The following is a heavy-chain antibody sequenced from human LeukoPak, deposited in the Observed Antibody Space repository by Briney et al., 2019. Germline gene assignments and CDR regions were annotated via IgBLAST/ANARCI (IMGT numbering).Heavy chain of an antibody. CDR3: ARVSRFFDWLPPFVY. J-gene: IGHJ4*02. Sequence: ASEKVSCKASGYSFTAYFVHWVRQAPGQGLEWMGWINPNSDGTNYAQNFQGRVTMTADPSISTAYMGLSRLSSDDTAVYYCARVSRFFDWLPPFVYWGQGTLVTVSS. CDR1: GYSFTAYF. D-gene: IGHD3-9*01. V-gene: IGHV1-2*02. CDR2: INPNSDGT.